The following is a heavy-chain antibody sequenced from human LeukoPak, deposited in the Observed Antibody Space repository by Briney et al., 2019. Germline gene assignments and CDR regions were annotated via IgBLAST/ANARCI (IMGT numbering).Heavy chain of an antibody. J-gene: IGHJ2*01. V-gene: IGHV4-61*02. D-gene: IGHD3-3*01. Sequence: SQTLSLTCTVSGGSISSGSYYWGWIRQPAGKGLEWIGRIYTSGSTNYNPSLKSRVTISVDTSKNQFSLKLSSVTAADTAVYYCARDPYDFWSGYPLWYFDLWGRGTLVTVSS. CDR3: ARDPYDFWSGYPLWYFDL. CDR2: IYTSGST. CDR1: GGSISSGSYY.